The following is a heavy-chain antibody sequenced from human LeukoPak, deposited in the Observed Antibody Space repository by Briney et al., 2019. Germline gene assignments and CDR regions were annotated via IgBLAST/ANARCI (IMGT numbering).Heavy chain of an antibody. D-gene: IGHD3-9*01. V-gene: IGHV4-59*08. CDR1: GGSISSYY. CDR2: ISYSGST. CDR3: ARQGHDILTGYIDAFDI. J-gene: IGHJ3*02. Sequence: SETLSLTCTVSGGSISSYYWSWIRQPPGKGLEWIGYISYSGSTNYNPSLKSRVTISIDTSKNQFSLKLRSVTAADTAIYYCARQGHDILTGYIDAFDIWGQGTMVTVSS.